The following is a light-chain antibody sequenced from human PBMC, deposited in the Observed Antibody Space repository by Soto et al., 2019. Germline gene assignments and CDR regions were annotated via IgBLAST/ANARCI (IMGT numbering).Light chain of an antibody. CDR1: QSVTSSY. CDR3: QQYGKLPIT. V-gene: IGKV3-20*01. CDR2: GAS. Sequence: EIVWTQSPGTLSLSAGERATLSCRASQSVTSSYLTWYQQKPGQAPRLLSYGASTRAAGIPDRFSGSGSGTEFTLTISSLEPEDFAVYYCQQYGKLPITFGQGTRLEIK. J-gene: IGKJ5*01.